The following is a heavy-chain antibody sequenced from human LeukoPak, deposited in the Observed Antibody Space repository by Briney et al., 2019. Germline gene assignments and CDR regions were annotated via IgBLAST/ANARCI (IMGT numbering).Heavy chain of an antibody. CDR2: ISSSSYI. J-gene: IGHJ4*02. CDR3: AREELGHYDSIDY. CDR1: GFTFSSYS. Sequence: GGSLRLSCAASGFTFSSYSMNWVRQAPGKGLEWVSSISSSSYIYYADSVKGRFTISRDNAKNSLYLQMNSLRAEDTAVYYCAREELGHYDSIDYWGQGTLVTVSS. D-gene: IGHD3-22*01. V-gene: IGHV3-21*01.